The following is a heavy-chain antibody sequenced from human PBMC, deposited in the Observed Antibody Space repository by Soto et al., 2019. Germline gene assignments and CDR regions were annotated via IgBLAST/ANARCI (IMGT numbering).Heavy chain of an antibody. CDR3: TRGPPRFQWCDP. D-gene: IGHD2-21*01. CDR2: IYFTGST. Sequence: ETLSLTCTVSGGAVSSGTYYWSWIRQPPGKGLEWIGHIYFTGSTNYNPSLKSRDTMSLDTSRNQFSLKLSSVTAADTAVYYCTRGPPRFQWCDPWGLGTLGTDSS. J-gene: IGHJ5*02. V-gene: IGHV4-61*01. CDR1: GGAVSSGTYY.